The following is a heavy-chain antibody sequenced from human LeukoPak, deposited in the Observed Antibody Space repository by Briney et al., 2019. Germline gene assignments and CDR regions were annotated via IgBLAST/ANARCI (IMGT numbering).Heavy chain of an antibody. Sequence: GGSLRLPCAASGFTFSSYTMNWVRQAPGKGLEWVSSIGTSNNYIKYAASVKGRFTLSRDNAKNSLYLQMNSLRAEDTAVYYCARDLYGDYSFDYWGQGTLATVST. CDR2: IGTSNNYI. J-gene: IGHJ4*02. CDR1: GFTFSSYT. CDR3: ARDLYGDYSFDY. V-gene: IGHV3-21*01. D-gene: IGHD4-17*01.